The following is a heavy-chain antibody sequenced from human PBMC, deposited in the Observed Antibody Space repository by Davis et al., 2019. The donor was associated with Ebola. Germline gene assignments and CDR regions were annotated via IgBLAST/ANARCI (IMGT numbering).Heavy chain of an antibody. CDR3: AREEEYQLLFSEYYFDY. Sequence: MPSETLSLTCTVSPFSFISYYWSWIRQPPGKGLEWIGEINHSGSTNYNPSLKSRVTISVDTSKNQLSLKLSSVTAADTAVYYCAREEEYQLLFSEYYFDYWGQGTLVTVS. CDR2: INHSGST. D-gene: IGHD2-2*01. V-gene: IGHV4-34*01. J-gene: IGHJ4*02. CDR1: PFSFISYY.